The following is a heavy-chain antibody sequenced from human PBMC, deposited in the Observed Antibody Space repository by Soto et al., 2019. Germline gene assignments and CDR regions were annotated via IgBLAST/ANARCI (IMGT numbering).Heavy chain of an antibody. J-gene: IGHJ3*02. CDR2: IYWDDDK. V-gene: IGHV2-5*02. CDR3: AHSYDSSGYYFTAFDI. D-gene: IGHD3-22*01. Sequence: QITLKESGPTLVKPTQTLTLTCTFSGFSLSTSGVGVGWIRQPPGKALEWLALIYWDDDKRYSPSLKSRLTITXXTXKXXVVLTMTNMDPVDTATYYCAHSYDSSGYYFTAFDIWGQGTMVTVSS. CDR1: GFSLSTSGVG.